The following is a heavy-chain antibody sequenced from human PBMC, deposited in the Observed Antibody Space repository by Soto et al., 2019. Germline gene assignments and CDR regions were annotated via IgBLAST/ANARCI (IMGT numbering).Heavy chain of an antibody. D-gene: IGHD6-6*01. V-gene: IGHV3-7*01. Sequence: GGSLRLSCAASGFTFSSYWMSWVRQAPGKGLEWVANIKQDGSEKYYVDSVKGRFTISRDNAKNSLYLQMNSLRAEDTAVYYCARVPREYSYSSVGDYWGQGTLVTVSS. CDR2: IKQDGSEK. CDR1: GFTFSSYW. J-gene: IGHJ4*02. CDR3: ARVPREYSYSSVGDY.